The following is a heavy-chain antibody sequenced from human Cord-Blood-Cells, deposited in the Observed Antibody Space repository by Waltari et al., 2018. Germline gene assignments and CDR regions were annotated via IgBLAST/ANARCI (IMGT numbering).Heavy chain of an antibody. V-gene: IGHV4-34*01. D-gene: IGHD3-3*01. J-gene: IGHJ3*02. CDR1: GGSFSGYY. CDR3: AGSLGSGYYVPDAFDI. Sequence: QVQLQQWGAGLLKPSETLSLTCAVYGGSFSGYYCSWIRQPPGKGLEWIGEINHSGSTNHHPPLKSRVTISVDTSKNQFSLKLSSVTTADTAVYYCAGSLGSGYYVPDAFDIWGQGTMVTVSS. CDR2: INHSGST.